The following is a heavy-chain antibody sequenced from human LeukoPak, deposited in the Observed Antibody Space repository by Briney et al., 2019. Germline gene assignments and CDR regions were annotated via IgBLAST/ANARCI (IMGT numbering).Heavy chain of an antibody. D-gene: IGHD3-16*01. Sequence: ASVKVSCKVSGYTLTDYYMHWVQQAPGKGLEWMGLVDPEDGETIYAEKFQGRVTITADTSTDTAYMELSSLRSEDTAVYYCATGLMITFGEHQIDYWGQGTLVTVSS. V-gene: IGHV1-69-2*01. CDR1: GYTLTDYY. J-gene: IGHJ4*02. CDR3: ATGLMITFGEHQIDY. CDR2: VDPEDGET.